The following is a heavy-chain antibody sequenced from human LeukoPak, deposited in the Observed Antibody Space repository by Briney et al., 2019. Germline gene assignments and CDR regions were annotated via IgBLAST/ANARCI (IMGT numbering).Heavy chain of an antibody. J-gene: IGHJ4*02. CDR3: ARDITGTADY. D-gene: IGHD1-20*01. CDR2: IYSGGST. CDR1: GFTVSSNY. Sequence: GGSLRLSCAASGFTVSSNYMSWVRQAPGKGLEWVSVIYSGGSTYYADSVKGRFTISRDSSKNTLYLQMNSLRAEDTAVYYCARDITGTADYWGQGTLVTVSS. V-gene: IGHV3-66*02.